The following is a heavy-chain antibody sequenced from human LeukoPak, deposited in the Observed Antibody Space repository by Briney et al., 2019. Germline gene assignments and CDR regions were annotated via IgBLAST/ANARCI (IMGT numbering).Heavy chain of an antibody. Sequence: PSETLSLTCTVSGDSISTSIYYWGWIRQPPEKGREWIGSIYYSGSTYYNPSFKSRVSISVDTSKNQFSLRLNSPTATDTAVYYCARHHAHYFYYKAVWGKGTTVIVSS. CDR3: ARHHAHYFYYKAV. J-gene: IGHJ6*03. CDR2: IYYSGST. CDR1: GDSISTSIYY. V-gene: IGHV4-39*01.